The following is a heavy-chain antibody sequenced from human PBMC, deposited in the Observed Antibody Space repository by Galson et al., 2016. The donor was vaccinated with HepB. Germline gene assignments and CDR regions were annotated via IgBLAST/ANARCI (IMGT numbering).Heavy chain of an antibody. V-gene: IGHV3-21*01. Sequence: SLRLSCAASGFAFSNYNMNWVRQAPGKGLEWVSSISSRNNFMHYADSVEGRFTISRDDSKNSLYLPMSSLRVEDTAVHYGVRPSSYSSPAYYYYAMDVWGQGSTVTVSS. CDR1: GFAFSNYN. CDR2: ISSRNNFM. CDR3: VRPSSYSSPAYYYYAMDV. J-gene: IGHJ6*02. D-gene: IGHD3-10*01.